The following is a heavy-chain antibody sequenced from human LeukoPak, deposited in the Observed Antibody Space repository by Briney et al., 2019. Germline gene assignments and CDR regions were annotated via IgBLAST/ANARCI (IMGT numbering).Heavy chain of an antibody. Sequence: GGSLRLSCAASGFTVSSNYMSWVRQAPGKGLEWVSVIYSGGSTYYADSVKGRFTISRDNSKNTLYLLMNSLRAEDTAVYYCARGGYYYDSSGPIFDYWGQGTLVTVYS. D-gene: IGHD3-22*01. CDR1: GFTVSSNY. CDR2: IYSGGST. J-gene: IGHJ4*02. V-gene: IGHV3-53*01. CDR3: ARGGYYYDSSGPIFDY.